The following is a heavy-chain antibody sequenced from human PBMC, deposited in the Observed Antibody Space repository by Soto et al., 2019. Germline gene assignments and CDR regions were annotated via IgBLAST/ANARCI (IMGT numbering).Heavy chain of an antibody. D-gene: IGHD2-2*01. V-gene: IGHV3-23*01. CDR3: AKPYCSSTSCYVLYYYGMDV. CDR2: ISGSGGST. J-gene: IGHJ6*02. Sequence: PGGSLRLSCAASGFTFSSYAMSWVRQAPGKGLEWVSAISGSGGSTYYADSVKGRFTISRDNSKNTLYLQMNSLRAEDTAVYYWAKPYCSSTSCYVLYYYGMDVWGQGTTVTVSS. CDR1: GFTFSSYA.